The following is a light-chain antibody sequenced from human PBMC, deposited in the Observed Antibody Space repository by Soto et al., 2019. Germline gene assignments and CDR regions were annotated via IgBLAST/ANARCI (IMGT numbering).Light chain of an antibody. CDR2: EVS. Sequence: QSALTQPASVSGSPGQSITISCTGTSSDVGGYNFVSWYQQYPGKAPKVIIYEVSNRPSGVSHLFSGSKSGNTASLTISLLQAEDEADYYCNSYTSSSARVFGRGTKLTVL. CDR3: NSYTSSSARV. V-gene: IGLV2-14*01. J-gene: IGLJ3*02. CDR1: SSDVGGYNF.